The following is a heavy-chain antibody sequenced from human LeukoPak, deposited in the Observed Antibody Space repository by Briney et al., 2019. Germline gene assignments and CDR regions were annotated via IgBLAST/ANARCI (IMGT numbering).Heavy chain of an antibody. V-gene: IGHV4-59*01. J-gene: IGHJ4*02. D-gene: IGHD1-26*01. CDR1: GGSISSYY. CDR2: IYYSGST. CDR3: ARVSESGRFSGSYDY. Sequence: SETLSLTCTVSGGSISSYYWSWIRQPPGKGLEWIGYIYYSGSTNYNPSLKSRVTISVDTSKNQFSLKLSSVTAADTAVYYCARVSESGRFSGSYDYWGLGTLITVSS.